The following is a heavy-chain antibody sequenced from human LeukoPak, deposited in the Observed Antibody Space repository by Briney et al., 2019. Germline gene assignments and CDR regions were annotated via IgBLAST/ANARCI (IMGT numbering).Heavy chain of an antibody. Sequence: GGSLRLSCAASGFTFSSYAMSWVRQAPGKGLEWVSGLSGSGDDTDYADSVKGRFTISRDNSKNTVYLQMNSLRAEDTAVYYCAVQRGGDGYNTLDYWGQGTLVTVSS. V-gene: IGHV3-23*01. CDR1: GFTFSSYA. D-gene: IGHD5-24*01. J-gene: IGHJ4*02. CDR3: AVQRGGDGYNTLDY. CDR2: LSGSGDDT.